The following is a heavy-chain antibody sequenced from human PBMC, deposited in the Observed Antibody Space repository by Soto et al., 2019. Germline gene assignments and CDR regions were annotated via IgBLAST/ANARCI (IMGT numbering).Heavy chain of an antibody. CDR1: GYTFTGYY. D-gene: IGHD6-13*01. Sequence: GASVKVSCKASGYTFTGYYMHWVRQAPGQGLEWMGWINPNSGGTNYAQKFQGWVTMTRDTSISTAYMELSRLRSDDTAVYYCARDYSSSWYHGMDVWGQGTTVTVSS. V-gene: IGHV1-2*04. J-gene: IGHJ6*02. CDR3: ARDYSSSWYHGMDV. CDR2: INPNSGGT.